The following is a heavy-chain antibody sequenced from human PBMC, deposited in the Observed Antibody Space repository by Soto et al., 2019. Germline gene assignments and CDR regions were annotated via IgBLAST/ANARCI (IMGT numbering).Heavy chain of an antibody. J-gene: IGHJ4*02. CDR3: ARVGTTATVAGRQNYFDY. V-gene: IGHV4-4*02. D-gene: IGHD6-19*01. Sequence: QVQLQESGPGLVKPSGTLSLTCAVSGGSIASSNWWSWVRQPPGKGLEWTGELYHSGSTNYNPSLKSRVTISVDKSKNQFSLKLSSVTAADTAVYYCARVGTTATVAGRQNYFDYWGQGTLVTVSS. CDR1: GGSIASSNW. CDR2: LYHSGST.